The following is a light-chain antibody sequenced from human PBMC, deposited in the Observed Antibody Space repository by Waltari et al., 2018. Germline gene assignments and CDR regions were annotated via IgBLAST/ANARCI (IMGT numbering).Light chain of an antibody. CDR2: RNT. V-gene: IGLV3-25*03. CDR3: QSADDSGNHVL. CDR1: ELPAKY. Sequence: SPGLTQPPSVSVSPGQTAMITSSGSELPAKYIYWFQQKSGQAPVVVIRRNTGRPSGIPERFSASDSGTTGTLVISGVEAEDEADYYCQSADDSGNHVLFGGGTKLTVL. J-gene: IGLJ2*01.